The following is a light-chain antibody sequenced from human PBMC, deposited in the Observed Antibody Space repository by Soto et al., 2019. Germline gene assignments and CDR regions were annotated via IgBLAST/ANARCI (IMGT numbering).Light chain of an antibody. CDR2: DVS. CDR3: SSYTSSSLV. V-gene: IGLV2-14*01. Sequence: QSVLTQPASVSGSPGQSITISCTGTSSDVGGYNYVSWYQQHPGKAPKLMIYDVSNRPSGVSNRFSGSKSGNTASLTISGLQAEDDADYYCSSYTSSSLVFGTGTNVTVL. J-gene: IGLJ1*01. CDR1: SSDVGGYNY.